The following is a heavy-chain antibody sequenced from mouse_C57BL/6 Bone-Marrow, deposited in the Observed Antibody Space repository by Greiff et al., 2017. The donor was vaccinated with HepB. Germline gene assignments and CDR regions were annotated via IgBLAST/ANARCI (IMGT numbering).Heavy chain of an antibody. J-gene: IGHJ1*03. D-gene: IGHD2-12*01. V-gene: IGHV1-55*01. CDR2: IYPGSGST. CDR1: GYTFTSYW. CDR3: APYSYDYWYFDV. Sequence: VQLQQSGAELVKPGASVKMSCKASGYTFTSYWITWVKQRPGQGLEWIGDIYPGSGSTNYNEKFKSKATLTVDTSSSTAHMQLSSLTSEDSAVYYCAPYSYDYWYFDVWGTGTTVTVSS.